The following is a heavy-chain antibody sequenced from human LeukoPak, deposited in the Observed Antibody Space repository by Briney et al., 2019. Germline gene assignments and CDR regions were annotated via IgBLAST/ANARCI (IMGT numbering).Heavy chain of an antibody. CDR1: GFTFSSYA. J-gene: IGHJ4*02. Sequence: GGSLRLSCAASGFTFSSYAMSWVRQAPGKGLEWVSAIGGSGATTYYVDSVKGRFTISRDNSKHTLYLQINSLIAEDTAVYYSASSRWLRHFDYWGQGTLVTVSS. CDR3: ASSRWLRHFDY. V-gene: IGHV3-23*01. CDR2: IGGSGATT. D-gene: IGHD5-12*01.